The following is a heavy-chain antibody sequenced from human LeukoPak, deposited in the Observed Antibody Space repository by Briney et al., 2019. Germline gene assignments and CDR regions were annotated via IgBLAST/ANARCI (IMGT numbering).Heavy chain of an antibody. V-gene: IGHV1-18*01. CDR3: GRSPKYYYYYMDV. CDR1: GYTFTSCG. Sequence: ASVKVSCKASGYTFTSCGISWVRQAPGQGLEWMGWISAYNGNTNYAQKLQGRVTMTTDTSTSTAYMELRSLRSDDTAVYYCGRSPKYYYYYMDVWGKGTTVTVSS. J-gene: IGHJ6*03. CDR2: ISAYNGNT. D-gene: IGHD1-26*01.